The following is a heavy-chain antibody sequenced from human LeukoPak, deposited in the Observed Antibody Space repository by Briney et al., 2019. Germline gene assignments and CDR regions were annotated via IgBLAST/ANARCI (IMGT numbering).Heavy chain of an antibody. CDR3: ARALRLPVFDP. D-gene: IGHD3-3*01. CDR2: IYHSGST. CDR1: GGSISSGGYS. J-gene: IGHJ5*02. V-gene: IGHV4-30-2*01. Sequence: SETLSLTCAVSGGSISSGGYSWSWIRQPPGKGLEWIEYIYHSGSTYYNPFLKSRVTISVDRSKNQFSLKLSSVTAADTAVYYCARALRLPVFDPWGQGTLVTVSS.